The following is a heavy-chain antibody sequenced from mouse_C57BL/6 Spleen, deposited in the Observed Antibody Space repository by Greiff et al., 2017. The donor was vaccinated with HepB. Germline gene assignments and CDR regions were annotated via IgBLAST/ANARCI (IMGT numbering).Heavy chain of an antibody. CDR3: AKSYDYDVYAMDY. J-gene: IGHJ4*01. Sequence: VKVVESGPGLVQPSQSLSITCTVSGFSLTSYGVHWVRQSPGKGLEWLGVIWRGGSTDSNAAFMSRLSITKDNSKSQVFFKMNSLQADDTAIYYCAKSYDYDVYAMDYWGQGTSVTVSS. D-gene: IGHD2-4*01. CDR1: GFSLTSYG. CDR2: IWRGGST. V-gene: IGHV2-5*01.